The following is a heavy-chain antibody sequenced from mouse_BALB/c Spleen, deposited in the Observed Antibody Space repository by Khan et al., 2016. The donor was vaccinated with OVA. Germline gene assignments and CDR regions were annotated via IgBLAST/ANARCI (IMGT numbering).Heavy chain of an antibody. CDR2: ISSGSSTI. Sequence: EVELVESGGGLVQPGGSRKLSCAASGFTFSNCGMHWVRQAPEKGLEWVAFISSGSSTIYYADTVKGRFTISSGNPKNTLFLQMPSLRSEDTAMYYCTRDYYGSSYVADWGQGSLVTVSA. J-gene: IGHJ3*01. V-gene: IGHV5-17*02. CDR3: TRDYYGSSYVAD. CDR1: GFTFSNCG. D-gene: IGHD1-1*01.